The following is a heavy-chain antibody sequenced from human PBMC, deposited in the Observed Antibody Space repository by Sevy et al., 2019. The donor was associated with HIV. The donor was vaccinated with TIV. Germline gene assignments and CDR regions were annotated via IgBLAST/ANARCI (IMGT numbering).Heavy chain of an antibody. J-gene: IGHJ4*02. CDR1: GFTFSDYA. CDR3: AREGDYGDDDFAS. CDR2: IRSKAYGETS. D-gene: IGHD4-17*01. Sequence: GGSLRLSCKASGFTFSDYAMNWFRQAPGKGLEWIGFIRSKAYGETSEYAASVKGRFTISRDDSKNIAYLQLNRLKTEDTAVYYCAREGDYGDDDFASWGQGTLVTVS. V-gene: IGHV3-49*03.